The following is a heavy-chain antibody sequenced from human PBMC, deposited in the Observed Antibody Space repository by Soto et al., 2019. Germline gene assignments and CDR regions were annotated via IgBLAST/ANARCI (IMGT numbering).Heavy chain of an antibody. V-gene: IGHV1-46*03. Sequence: GASVKVSCKASGYTFTSYYMHWVRQAPGQGLEWMGIINPSGGSTSYAQKFQGRVTMTRDTSTSTVYMELSSLRSEDTAVYYCARTLSKDWYDSSGYYDYWGQGTLVTVSS. CDR1: GYTFTSYY. CDR2: INPSGGST. D-gene: IGHD3-22*01. CDR3: ARTLSKDWYDSSGYYDY. J-gene: IGHJ4*02.